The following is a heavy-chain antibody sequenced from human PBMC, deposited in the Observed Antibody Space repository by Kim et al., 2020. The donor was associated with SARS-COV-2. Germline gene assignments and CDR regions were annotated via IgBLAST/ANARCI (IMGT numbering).Heavy chain of an antibody. CDR2: MSYDVSNK. CDR3: AKDSGTRMGWYFDL. CDR1: GFTFSSYD. Sequence: GGSLRLSCEASGFTFSSYDMHWVRQAPGKGLEWVAAMSYDVSNKYYVDSVKGRFTISRDNSKDTLYLQMNSLRTEDTAVYYCAKDSGTRMGWYFDLWGRG. V-gene: IGHV3-30*18. J-gene: IGHJ2*01. D-gene: IGHD3-22*01.